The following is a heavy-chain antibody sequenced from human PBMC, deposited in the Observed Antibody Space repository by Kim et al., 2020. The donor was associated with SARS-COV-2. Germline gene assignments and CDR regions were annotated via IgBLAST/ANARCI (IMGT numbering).Heavy chain of an antibody. CDR2: IYTSGST. V-gene: IGHV4-4*07. CDR1: GGSISSYY. CDR3: ARGPGLIGSGWDHYFDY. J-gene: IGHJ4*02. Sequence: SETLSLTCTVSGGSISSYYWSWIRQPAGKGLEWIGRIYTSGSTNYNPSLKSRVTMSVDTSKNQFSLKLSSVTAADTAVYYCARGPGLIGSGWDHYFDYWGQGTLVTVSS. D-gene: IGHD6-19*01.